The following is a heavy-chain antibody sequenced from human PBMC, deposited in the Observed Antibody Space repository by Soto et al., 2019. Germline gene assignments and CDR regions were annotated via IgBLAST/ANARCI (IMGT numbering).Heavy chain of an antibody. CDR2: ISGSGGGT. J-gene: IGHJ4*02. Sequence: EVQLLESGGGLVQPGGSLRLSCAASGFTFSSYGMSWVRQPPGKGLEWVSVISGSGGGTYYADSVKGRFTISRDNSKNTLYLQMNSLRAEDTAVYYCAKDNATFGRFDYWGQGTLVTVSS. D-gene: IGHD3-3*01. CDR3: AKDNATFGRFDY. V-gene: IGHV3-23*01. CDR1: GFTFSSYG.